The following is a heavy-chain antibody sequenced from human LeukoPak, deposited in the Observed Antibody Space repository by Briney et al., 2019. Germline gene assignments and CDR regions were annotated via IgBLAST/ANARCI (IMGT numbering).Heavy chain of an antibody. V-gene: IGHV3-30*02. CDR1: GFIFSSYG. J-gene: IGHJ4*02. Sequence: GGSLRLSCAASGFIFSSYGMHWVRQAPGKGLEWVAFIRYDGSNKYYADSVKGRFTISRDNSKNTLYLQMNSLRAEDTAVYYCAKDGGSGYYNFDYWGQGTVVTVSS. CDR3: AKDGGSGYYNFDY. CDR2: IRYDGSNK. D-gene: IGHD3-22*01.